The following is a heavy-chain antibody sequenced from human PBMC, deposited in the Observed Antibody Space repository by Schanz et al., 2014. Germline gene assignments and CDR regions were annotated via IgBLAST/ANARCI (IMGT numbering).Heavy chain of an antibody. V-gene: IGHV3-23*01. D-gene: IGHD6-13*01. CDR3: AKSQGSSFDS. Sequence: EVHLLESGGGLVEPGGSLRLSCATSGFSLDIFAVSWVRQAPGKGLEWVSSFNDGGVNKYYADSVKGRFTISSDNSKSARYLQMNSLRAEDTAVYCCAKSQGSSFDSWGQGTLVTVSS. J-gene: IGHJ4*02. CDR1: GFSLDIFA. CDR2: FNDGGVNK.